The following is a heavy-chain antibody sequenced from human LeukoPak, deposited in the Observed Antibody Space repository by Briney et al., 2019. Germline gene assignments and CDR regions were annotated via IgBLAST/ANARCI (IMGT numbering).Heavy chain of an antibody. CDR2: IIPISGTT. V-gene: IGHV1-69*13. Sequence: ASVKVSCKTSGGTFTSYAITWVRQSPGQGLEWMGKIIPISGTTNYAQKFQGRVTFTADESTSTAYMELSSLRSEDTALYYCARKLRLGGNWFDPWGQGTLVTVSS. J-gene: IGHJ5*02. CDR1: GGTFTSYA. CDR3: ARKLRLGGNWFDP. D-gene: IGHD1-26*01.